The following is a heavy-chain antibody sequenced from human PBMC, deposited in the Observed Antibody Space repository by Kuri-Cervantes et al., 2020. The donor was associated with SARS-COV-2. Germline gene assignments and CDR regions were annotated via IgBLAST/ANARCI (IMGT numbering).Heavy chain of an antibody. Sequence: GGSLRLSCAASGFTFSSYAMHWVRQAPGKGLEWVAVISYDESNKYYADSVKGRFTISRDNAKNSLYLQMNSLRAEDTAVYYCARTDFWSGYYVDYWGQGTLVTVSS. V-gene: IGHV3-30-3*01. D-gene: IGHD3-3*01. CDR3: ARTDFWSGYYVDY. CDR1: GFTFSSYA. J-gene: IGHJ4*02. CDR2: ISYDESNK.